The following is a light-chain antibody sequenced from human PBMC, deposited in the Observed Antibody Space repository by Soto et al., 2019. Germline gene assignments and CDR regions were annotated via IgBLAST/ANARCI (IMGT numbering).Light chain of an antibody. V-gene: IGLV1-40*01. Sequence: QSVLTQPPSVSGAPGQRVTISCTGSSSNIGAGYDVHWYQQLPGTAPKVLIYGKNSRPSGVPDRFADSKSGTSASLAISSLQADDEANYYCQCFDSSLSGWVFGGGTKLTVL. CDR2: GKN. CDR1: SSNIGAGYD. CDR3: QCFDSSLSGWV. J-gene: IGLJ3*02.